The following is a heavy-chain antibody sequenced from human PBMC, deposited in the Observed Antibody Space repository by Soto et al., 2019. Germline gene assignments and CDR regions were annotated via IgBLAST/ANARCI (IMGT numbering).Heavy chain of an antibody. J-gene: IGHJ6*03. Sequence: GGSLRLSCAASGFTFSSYSMSWVRQAPGKGLEWVSAISGSGGSTYYADSVKGRFTISRDNSKNTLYLQMNSLRAEDTAVYYCAKSDGHPYYYYYMDVWGKGTTVTVSS. CDR2: ISGSGGST. CDR3: AKSDGHPYYYYYMDV. CDR1: GFTFSSYS. V-gene: IGHV3-23*01.